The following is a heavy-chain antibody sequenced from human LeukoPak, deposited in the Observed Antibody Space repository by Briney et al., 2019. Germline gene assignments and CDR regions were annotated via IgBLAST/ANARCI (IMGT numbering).Heavy chain of an antibody. CDR3: TRDSGYNAFDI. CDR1: GFTFSTYW. D-gene: IGHD5-12*01. V-gene: IGHV3-7*01. CDR2: IRQDGSKI. J-gene: IGHJ3*02. Sequence: GGSLRLSCAASGFTFSTYWMSWVRQAPGKGLEWVANIRQDGSKIYYVVSVRGRFTISRDNAKNSLYLQMNSLRGEDTAVYYCTRDSGYNAFDIWGQGTMVTVAS.